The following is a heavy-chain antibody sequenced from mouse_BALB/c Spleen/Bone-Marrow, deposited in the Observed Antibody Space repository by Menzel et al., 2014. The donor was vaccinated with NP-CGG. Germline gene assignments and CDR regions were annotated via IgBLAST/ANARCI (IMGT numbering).Heavy chain of an antibody. CDR2: IHPGNSDT. CDR3: TTLARNNFDY. J-gene: IGHJ2*01. CDR1: GYTFSNYW. D-gene: IGHD3-1*01. Sequence: VQLQQSGTVLARPGAAVKMSCKASGYTFSNYWMHWIKQRPGQGPEWIGTIHPGNSDTTYNQKFKGKAKLPAVTSTSTAYMELSSLTNEDSAVYYCTTLARNNFDYWGQGTTLTVSS. V-gene: IGHV1-5*01.